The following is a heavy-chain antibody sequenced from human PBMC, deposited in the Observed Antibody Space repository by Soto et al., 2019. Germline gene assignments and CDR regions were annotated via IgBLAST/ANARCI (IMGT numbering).Heavy chain of an antibody. Sequence: QITLKESGPPLVKPTQTLTLTCTFSGFSLTTNEIAVGWVRQPPGKALEWLALIYWDDDKRYSPPLKSRLNITKDTSKRQVGLTMTNMDSMDTGTYYCAHTGGSTLTFDYWGQGSLVTVSS. CDR2: IYWDDDK. V-gene: IGHV2-5*02. CDR1: GFSLTTNEIA. D-gene: IGHD6-13*01. J-gene: IGHJ4*02. CDR3: AHTGGSTLTFDY.